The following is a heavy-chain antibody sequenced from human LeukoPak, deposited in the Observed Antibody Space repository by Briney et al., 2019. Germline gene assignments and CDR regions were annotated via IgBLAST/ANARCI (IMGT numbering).Heavy chain of an antibody. CDR1: GFTFSSYG. D-gene: IGHD6-13*01. V-gene: IGHV3-30*18. CDR2: ISYDGSNK. Sequence: GRSLRLSCAASGFTFSSYGMHRVRQAPGKGLEWVAVISYDGSNKYYADSVKGRFTISRDNSKNTLYLQMNSLRAEDTAVYYCAKDMGAAAGTPLDYWGQGTLVTVSS. J-gene: IGHJ4*02. CDR3: AKDMGAAAGTPLDY.